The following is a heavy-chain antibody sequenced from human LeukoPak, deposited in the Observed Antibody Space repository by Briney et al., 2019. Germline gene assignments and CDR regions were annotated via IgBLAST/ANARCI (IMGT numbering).Heavy chain of an antibody. CDR1: GGSFSGYY. D-gene: IGHD3-9*01. Sequence: SETLSLTCAVYGGSFSGYYWSWIRQPPGKGLEWIGEINHSGSTNYNPSLKSRVTISVDTSKNQFSLKLSSVTAADTAVYYCARGVGRLRYFGLTKDRGHPWGQGTLVTVSS. CDR2: INHSGST. V-gene: IGHV4-34*01. J-gene: IGHJ5*02. CDR3: ARGVGRLRYFGLTKDRGHP.